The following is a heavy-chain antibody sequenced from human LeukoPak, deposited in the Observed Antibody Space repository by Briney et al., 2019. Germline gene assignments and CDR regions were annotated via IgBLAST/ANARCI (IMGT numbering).Heavy chain of an antibody. Sequence: ASVKVSCKASGYTFTGYFMHWVRQAPGQGLEWMGLINPNSGATNYAQKFQDRVTMTRDTSTSTVYMELSSLRSEDTAVYYCARDGIVVVPAAMQNYYYGMDVWGQGTTVTVSS. J-gene: IGHJ6*02. D-gene: IGHD2-2*01. V-gene: IGHV1-2*02. CDR3: ARDGIVVVPAAMQNYYYGMDV. CDR1: GYTFTGYF. CDR2: INPNSGAT.